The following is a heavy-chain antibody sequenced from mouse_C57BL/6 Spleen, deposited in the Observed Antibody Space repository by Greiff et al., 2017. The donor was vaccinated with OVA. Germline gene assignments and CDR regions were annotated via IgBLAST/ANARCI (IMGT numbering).Heavy chain of an antibody. V-gene: IGHV5-16*01. Sequence: VQVVESEGGLVQPGSSMKLSCPASGFTFSDYYMAWVRQVPEKGLEWVANINYDGSSTYYLDSLKSRFIISRDHAKNILYLQMSSLKSEDTATDYCARDGDYLDDWGQGTTLTVAS. CDR3: ARDGDYLDD. J-gene: IGHJ2*01. CDR2: INYDGSST. D-gene: IGHD1-1*02. CDR1: GFTFSDYY.